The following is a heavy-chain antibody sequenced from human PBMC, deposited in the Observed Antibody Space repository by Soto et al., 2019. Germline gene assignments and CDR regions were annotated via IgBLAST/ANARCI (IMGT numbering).Heavy chain of an antibody. J-gene: IGHJ4*02. V-gene: IGHV3-23*01. CDR2: ISGSGGST. D-gene: IGHD2-15*01. CDR3: AKDVRYCSGGSGYPIYFFDY. CDR1: GFTFSSYA. Sequence: GGSLRLSCAASGFTFSSYAMSWVRQAPGKGLEWVSAISGSGGSTYYADSVKGRFTISRDNSKNTLYLQMNSLRAEDTAVYYCAKDVRYCSGGSGYPIYFFDYWRQGTLVTVSS.